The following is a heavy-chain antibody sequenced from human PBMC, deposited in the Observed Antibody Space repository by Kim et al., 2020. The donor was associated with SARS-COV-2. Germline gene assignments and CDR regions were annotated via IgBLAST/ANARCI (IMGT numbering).Heavy chain of an antibody. V-gene: IGHV3-23*01. Sequence: GGSLRLSCAASGFTFSSYAMSWVRQAPGKGLEWVSAISCNGGSTYYADSVKGRFTISRDNSKNTLYLQMNSLSAEDTAVYYCANRSSYYDGVVDYWGQGTLVTVSS. CDR3: ANRSSYYDGVVDY. D-gene: IGHD1-26*01. CDR1: GFTFSSYA. J-gene: IGHJ4*02. CDR2: ISCNGGST.